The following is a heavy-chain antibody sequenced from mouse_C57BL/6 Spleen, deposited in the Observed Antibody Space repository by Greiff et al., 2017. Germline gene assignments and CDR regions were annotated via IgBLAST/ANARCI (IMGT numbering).Heavy chain of an antibody. CDR2: IDPEDGET. Sequence: EVQLQQSGAELVKPGASVKLSCTASGFNIKDYYMHWVKQRTEQGLEWIGRIDPEDGETKYAPEFQGKATITADTSSNTAYLQLSSLTSEDTAVYYCASWGVYAMDYWGQGTSVTVSS. CDR3: ASWGVYAMDY. V-gene: IGHV14-2*01. J-gene: IGHJ4*01. CDR1: GFNIKDYY.